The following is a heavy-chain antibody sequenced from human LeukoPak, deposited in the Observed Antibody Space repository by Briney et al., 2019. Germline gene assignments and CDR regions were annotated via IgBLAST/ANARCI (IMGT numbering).Heavy chain of an antibody. V-gene: IGHV4-34*01. CDR2: IHHSGST. Sequence: SETLSLTCAVYGGSFSGFYWNWIRQPPGKGLEWIGEIHHSGSTNYNPSLKSRVTISVDTSKNQFSLKLSSVTAADTAVYYCASGWDHWYFDLWGRGTLVTVSS. J-gene: IGHJ2*01. CDR1: GGSFSGFY. D-gene: IGHD1-26*01. CDR3: ASGWDHWYFDL.